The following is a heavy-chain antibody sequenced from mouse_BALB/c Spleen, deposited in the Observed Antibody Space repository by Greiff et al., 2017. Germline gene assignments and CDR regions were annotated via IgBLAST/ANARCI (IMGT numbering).Heavy chain of an antibody. V-gene: IGHV1-54*01. CDR1: GYAFTNYL. Sequence: VQLQQSGAELVRPGTSVKVSCKASGYAFTNYLIEWVKQRPGQGLEWIGVINPGSGGTNYNEKFKGKATLTADKSSSTAYMQLSSLTSDDSAVYFCARQTGTMDYWGQGTSVTVSS. CDR2: INPGSGGT. D-gene: IGHD4-1*01. CDR3: ARQTGTMDY. J-gene: IGHJ4*01.